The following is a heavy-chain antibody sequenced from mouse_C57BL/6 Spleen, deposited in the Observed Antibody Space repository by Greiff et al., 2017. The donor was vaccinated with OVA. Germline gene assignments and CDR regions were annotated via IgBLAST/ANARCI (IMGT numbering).Heavy chain of an antibody. CDR1: GYTFTSYW. J-gene: IGHJ2*01. V-gene: IGHV1-69*01. CDR3: ARGGGYYVFDY. CDR2: IDPSDSYT. D-gene: IGHD2-3*01. Sequence: VQLQQPGAELVMPGASVKLSCKASGYTFTSYWMHWVKQRPGQGLEWIGEIDPSDSYTNYNQKFKGKSTLTVDKSSSTAYMQLSSLTSEDSAVYYCARGGGYYVFDYWGQGTTLTVSS.